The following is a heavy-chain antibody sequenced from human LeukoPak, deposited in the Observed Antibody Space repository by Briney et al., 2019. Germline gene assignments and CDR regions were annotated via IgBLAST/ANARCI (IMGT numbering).Heavy chain of an antibody. CDR3: ARVIGSYGDSAY. CDR1: GFTFSSYS. CDR2: ISSTSSAI. D-gene: IGHD3-16*01. V-gene: IGHV3-48*04. Sequence: SGGSLRLSCAASGFTFSSYSMNWVRQAPGKALEWLSYISSTSSAIYYADSLKGRFTISRDNAKNSLYLQMDSLRAEDTAVYYCARVIGSYGDSAYWGQGTLVTVSS. J-gene: IGHJ4*02.